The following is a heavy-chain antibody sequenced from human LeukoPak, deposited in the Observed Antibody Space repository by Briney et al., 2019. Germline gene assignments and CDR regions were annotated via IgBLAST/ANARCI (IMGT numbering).Heavy chain of an antibody. CDR1: GFTFNTYW. J-gene: IGHJ4*02. Sequence: PGGSLRLSCAASGFTFNTYWMHWVRHAPGLGLVWVARVNREGTTTTYADSVKGRFTISRDNAKNTLYLQMNNLRAEDTAVYYCARDLDWILFDYWGQGTLVTVSS. CDR3: ARDLDWILFDY. CDR2: VNREGTTT. D-gene: IGHD3-9*01. V-gene: IGHV3-74*03.